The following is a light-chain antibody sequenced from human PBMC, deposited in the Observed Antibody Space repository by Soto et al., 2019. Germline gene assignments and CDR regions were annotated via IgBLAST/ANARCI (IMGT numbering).Light chain of an antibody. Sequence: ETVLTQSPATLSLSPGERATLSCRASQNVDIYLAWYQQKPGQAPRLLIYDASNRATGVPHRFSGSGSGTDFTLTIISLVPEYFALYYCQQRRNWPPLTFGQGTRLEIK. CDR3: QQRRNWPPLT. CDR2: DAS. CDR1: QNVDIY. J-gene: IGKJ5*01. V-gene: IGKV3-11*01.